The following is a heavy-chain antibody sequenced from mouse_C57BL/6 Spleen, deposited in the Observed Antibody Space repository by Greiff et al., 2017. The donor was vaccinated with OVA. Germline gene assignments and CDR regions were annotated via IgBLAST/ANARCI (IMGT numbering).Heavy chain of an antibody. Sequence: VQLQQSGPELVKPGASVKISCKASGYAFTSSWMNWVKQRPGQGLEWIGRIYPGDGDTNYNGKFKGKATLTADKSSSTAYMQLSSLTSEDSAVYFCAREGDITTVVAKDYYYAMDYWGQGTSVTVSS. CDR3: AREGDITTVVAKDYYYAMDY. D-gene: IGHD1-1*01. V-gene: IGHV1-82*01. CDR2: IYPGDGDT. J-gene: IGHJ4*01. CDR1: GYAFTSSW.